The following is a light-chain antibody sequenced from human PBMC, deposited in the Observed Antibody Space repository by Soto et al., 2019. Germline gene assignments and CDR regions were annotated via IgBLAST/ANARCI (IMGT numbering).Light chain of an antibody. CDR2: TNN. J-gene: IGLJ2*01. CDR3: AAWDDSLNGVV. Sequence: QSVLTQPPSASGTPGQRVTISCSGSSSNIGSNTVNWYQQVPGTAPKLLIYTNNQRPSGVPDRFSGSKSGTSAALAISGLQSEDESDYYWAAWDDSLNGVVFGGGTPLTVL. V-gene: IGLV1-44*01. CDR1: SSNIGSNT.